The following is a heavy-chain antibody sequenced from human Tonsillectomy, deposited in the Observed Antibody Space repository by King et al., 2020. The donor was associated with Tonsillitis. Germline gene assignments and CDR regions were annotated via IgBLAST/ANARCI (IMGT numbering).Heavy chain of an antibody. D-gene: IGHD5-12*01. CDR3: ARGGYSGSRDYYGMDV. V-gene: IGHV1-2*02. CDR1: GYTFTDYY. Sequence: VQLVQSGAEVKKPGASVKVSCKASGYTFTDYYMHWVRQAPGQGLEWMGWINPNSGGTKYAQKFQGRVTMTRDTSISTAYMELRRLRSDDTAVYYSARGGYSGSRDYYGMDVWGQGTTVTVSS. J-gene: IGHJ6*02. CDR2: INPNSGGT.